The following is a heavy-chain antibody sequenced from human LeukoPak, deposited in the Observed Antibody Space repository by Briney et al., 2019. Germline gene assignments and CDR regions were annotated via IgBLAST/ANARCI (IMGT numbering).Heavy chain of an antibody. D-gene: IGHD3-16*01. CDR1: GYTFTNYG. V-gene: IGHV1-18*01. CDR3: ARGGSDYDYVWGSGAFDV. J-gene: IGHJ3*01. Sequence: GASVKVSCKASGYTFTNYGISWVRQAPGQGLEWMGWISAYNGNTNYAQKFQGRVTMTRDTSISTAYMELSRLRSDDTAVYYCARGGSDYDYVWGSGAFDVWGQGTMVTVSS. CDR2: ISAYNGNT.